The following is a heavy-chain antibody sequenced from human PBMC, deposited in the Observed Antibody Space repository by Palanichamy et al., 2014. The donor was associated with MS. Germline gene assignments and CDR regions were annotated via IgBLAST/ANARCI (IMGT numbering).Heavy chain of an antibody. CDR1: GYTFTGYY. V-gene: IGHV1-2*02. CDR3: ASDYGDYHPPVHYYYYGMDV. Sequence: QVQLVQSGAEVKKPGASVKVSCKASGYTFTGYYMHWVRQAPGQGLEWMGWINPNSGGTNYARKFQGRVTMTRDTSISTAYMELSRLRSDDTAVYYCASDYGDYHPPVHYYYYGMDVWGQGTTVTASS. CDR2: INPNSGGT. D-gene: IGHD4-17*01. J-gene: IGHJ6*02.